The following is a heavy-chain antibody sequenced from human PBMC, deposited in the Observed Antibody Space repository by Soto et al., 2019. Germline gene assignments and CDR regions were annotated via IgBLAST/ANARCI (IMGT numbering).Heavy chain of an antibody. D-gene: IGHD3-10*01. CDR1: GASMSNYF. Sequence: QVQLQESGPGLVKPSETLSLTCTVAGASMSNYFWHWIRQSPGKGLEYIGYIYYSGSTYYNPSLKSRLTISVDTSKNQCSLKLSSATAADTAVYYCAASGSNGQFDYWAQGTLVTVSS. CDR3: AASGSNGQFDY. J-gene: IGHJ4*02. V-gene: IGHV4-59*03. CDR2: IYYSGST.